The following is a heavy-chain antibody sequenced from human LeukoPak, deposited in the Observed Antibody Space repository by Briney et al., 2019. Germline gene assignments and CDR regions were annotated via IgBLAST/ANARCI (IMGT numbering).Heavy chain of an antibody. Sequence: KPSQTLSLTCTVSGGSISSGDYYWSWIRQPPGKGLEWIGYIYYSGSTYYNPSLKSRVTISVGTSKNQFSLKLSSVTAADTAVYYCARVRTRKTFDYWGQGTLVTVSS. CDR2: IYYSGST. J-gene: IGHJ4*02. CDR3: ARVRTRKTFDY. V-gene: IGHV4-30-4*01. CDR1: GGSISSGDYY. D-gene: IGHD3-10*01.